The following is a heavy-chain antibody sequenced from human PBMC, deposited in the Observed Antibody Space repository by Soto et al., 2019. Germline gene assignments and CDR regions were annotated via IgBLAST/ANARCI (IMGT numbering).Heavy chain of an antibody. J-gene: IGHJ4*02. Sequence: GGSLRLSCAASGFTFSSYAMSWVRQAPGKGLEWVSAISGSGGSTYYADSVKGRFTISRDNSKNTLYLQMNSLRAEDTAVYYCAKEASKNYYYDSSGAYYFDYWGQGTLVTVSS. CDR1: GFTFSSYA. CDR3: AKEASKNYYYDSSGAYYFDY. CDR2: ISGSGGST. V-gene: IGHV3-23*01. D-gene: IGHD3-22*01.